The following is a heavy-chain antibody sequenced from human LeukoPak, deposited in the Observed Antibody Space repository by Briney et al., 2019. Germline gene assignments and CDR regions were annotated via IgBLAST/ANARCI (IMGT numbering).Heavy chain of an antibody. Sequence: PGGSLRLSCAASGFTFSSYAMSWVRQAPGKGLEWVSAISGSGGSTYYEDSVKGRFTISRDNSKNTLYLQMNSLRAEDTAVYYCAKDRVVYALILGNDYWGQGTLVTVSS. J-gene: IGHJ4*02. CDR3: AKDRVVYALILGNDY. D-gene: IGHD2-8*02. CDR1: GFTFSSYA. V-gene: IGHV3-23*01. CDR2: ISGSGGST.